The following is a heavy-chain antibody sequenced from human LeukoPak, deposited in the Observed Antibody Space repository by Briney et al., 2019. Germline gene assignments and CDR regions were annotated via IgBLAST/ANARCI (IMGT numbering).Heavy chain of an antibody. J-gene: IGHJ6*03. V-gene: IGHV1-18*01. D-gene: IGHD2-21*01. CDR3: ARQPSDLWNYYMDV. CDR1: GYTFTSYG. Sequence: GASVKVSCKASGYTFTSYGISWVRQAPGQGLEWMGWISAYNGNTNYAQKLQGRVTMTTDTSTSTAYMELRSLRSDDTAVYYCARQPSDLWNYYMDVWGRGTTVTVSS. CDR2: ISAYNGNT.